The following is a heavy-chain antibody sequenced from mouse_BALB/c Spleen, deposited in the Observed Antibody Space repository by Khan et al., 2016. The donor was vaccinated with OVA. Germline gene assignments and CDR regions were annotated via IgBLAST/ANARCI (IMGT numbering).Heavy chain of an antibody. CDR2: MIYTGYT. V-gene: IGHV3-8*02. CDR3: ARSTYRYAFVY. D-gene: IGHD2-14*01. CDR1: GDSITSGY. Sequence: EVKLLESGPSLVKPSQTLSLTCSVTGDSITSGYWSWIRKFPGNKLEYMGYMIYTGYTYYNPSLKSRISITRHTSKNQYYLQLNSVTTEDTAAYYGARSTYRYAFVYWGQGTLVTVSA. J-gene: IGHJ3*01.